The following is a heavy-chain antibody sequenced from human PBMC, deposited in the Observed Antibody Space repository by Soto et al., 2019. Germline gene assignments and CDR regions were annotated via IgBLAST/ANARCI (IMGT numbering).Heavy chain of an antibody. CDR3: ARRGAHDYDSSGYYNDAFDI. CDR1: GASVSDSLSY. J-gene: IGHJ3*02. CDR2: IYYSGST. Sequence: SETLSLTCIISGASVSDSLSYWGWIRQPPGKGLEWIGSIYYSGSTYYNPSLKSRVTISVDTSKNQFSLKLSSVTAADTAVYYCARRGAHDYDSSGYYNDAFDIWGQGTMVTVSS. V-gene: IGHV4-39*01. D-gene: IGHD3-22*01.